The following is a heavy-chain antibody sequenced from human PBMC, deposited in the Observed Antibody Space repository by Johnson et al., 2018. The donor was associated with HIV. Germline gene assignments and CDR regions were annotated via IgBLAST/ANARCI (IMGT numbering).Heavy chain of an antibody. Sequence: VQLVESGGGVVQPGRSLRLSCAASGFTFSNDWMSWVRQAPGKGLEWVAGINWNGGNTGYAYSVKGRFTITRDNAKNSLYLQMNSLRAEDTAVYYCARIDTSRKDAFDIWGQGTMVTVSS. D-gene: IGHD2-2*01. CDR2: INWNGGNT. CDR3: ARIDTSRKDAFDI. J-gene: IGHJ3*02. CDR1: GFTFSNDW. V-gene: IGHV3-20*04.